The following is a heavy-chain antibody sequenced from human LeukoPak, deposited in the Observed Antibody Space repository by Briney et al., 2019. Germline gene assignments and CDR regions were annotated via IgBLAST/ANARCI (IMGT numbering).Heavy chain of an antibody. J-gene: IGHJ4*02. CDR3: ARREMATIHFLGDDY. Sequence: ASVKVSCKASGYTFTGYYMHWVRQAPGQGLEWMGGINPNSGGTNYAQKFQGRVTMTRDTSISTAYMELSRLRSDDTAVYYCARREMATIHFLGDDYWGQGTLVTVSS. V-gene: IGHV1-2*02. CDR2: INPNSGGT. CDR1: GYTFTGYY. D-gene: IGHD5-24*01.